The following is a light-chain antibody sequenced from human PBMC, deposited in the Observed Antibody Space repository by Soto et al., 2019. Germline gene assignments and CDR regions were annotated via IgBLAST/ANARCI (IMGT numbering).Light chain of an antibody. Sequence: QSALTQPASVSGSPGQSITISCTGSSSDVGTYNLVSWYQQHPGKAPKLMFYEVSKRPSGVSDRFSGSKSGNTASLTISGLQADDEADYYCSSYASGSTHVFGTGTKVTVL. CDR3: SSYASGSTHV. V-gene: IGLV2-23*02. CDR2: EVS. CDR1: SSDVGTYNL. J-gene: IGLJ1*01.